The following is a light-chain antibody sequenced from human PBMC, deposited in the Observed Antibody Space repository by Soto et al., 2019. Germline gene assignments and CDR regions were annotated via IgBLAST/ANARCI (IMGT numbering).Light chain of an antibody. CDR3: SSYAGSSTYV. CDR2: EVS. Sequence: QSVLTQPRSASGSPGQSVTISCTGTSSDVGGYDYVSWYQQHPGKAPKLMIYEVSKRPSGVPDRFSGSKSGNTAPLTVSGLQAEDEADYYCSSYAGSSTYVFGTGTKVTVL. CDR1: SSDVGGYDY. V-gene: IGLV2-8*01. J-gene: IGLJ1*01.